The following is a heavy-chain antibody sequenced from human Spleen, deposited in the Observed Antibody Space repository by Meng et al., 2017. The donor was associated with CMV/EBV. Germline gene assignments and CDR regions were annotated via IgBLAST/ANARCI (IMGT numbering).Heavy chain of an antibody. D-gene: IGHD1-26*01. V-gene: IGHV1-69*04. Sequence: FNIFAVRLIPPAPGLGLRWVGTIIPIVGIVDHAQKVQGRIRLTADKSTTTVYMELSRLTFEDTAVYYCARGRRPGGRVGASPSGLDPWGQGTLVTVSS. CDR1: FNIFA. CDR3: ARGRRPGGRVGASPSGLDP. J-gene: IGHJ5*02. CDR2: IIPIVGIV.